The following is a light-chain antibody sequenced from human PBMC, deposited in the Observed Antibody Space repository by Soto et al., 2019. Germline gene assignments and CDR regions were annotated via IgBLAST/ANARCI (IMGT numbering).Light chain of an antibody. CDR2: KAS. CDR1: QTISSW. V-gene: IGKV1-5*03. CDR3: QHYNSYSEA. Sequence: DIQMPQSPSTLSGSVGDSVTITCRASQTISSWLAWYQQKPGKAPKLLIYKASTLKSGVPSRFSGSGSGTKFTLTISSLQPDDFATYYCQHYNSYSEAFGQGTRWIS. J-gene: IGKJ1*01.